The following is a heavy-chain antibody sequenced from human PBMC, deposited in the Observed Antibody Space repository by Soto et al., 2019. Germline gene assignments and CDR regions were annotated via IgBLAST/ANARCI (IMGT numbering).Heavy chain of an antibody. D-gene: IGHD3-10*01. Sequence: VASVKVSCKASGYTFTGYYMHWVRQAPGQGLEWMGMINPNSGGTSYAQKFQGRVTMTRDTSTSTVYMELSSLRSEDTAVYYCASSPPEYYGYYYYMDVWGKGTTVTVSS. CDR1: GYTFTGYY. CDR2: INPNSGGT. J-gene: IGHJ6*03. CDR3: ASSPPEYYGYYYYMDV. V-gene: IGHV1-46*03.